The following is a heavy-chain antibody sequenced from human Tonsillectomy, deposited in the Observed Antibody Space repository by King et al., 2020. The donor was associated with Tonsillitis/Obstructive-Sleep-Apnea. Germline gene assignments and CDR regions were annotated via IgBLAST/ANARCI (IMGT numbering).Heavy chain of an antibody. CDR1: GFTFSAYD. V-gene: IGHV3-11*05. CDR2: ISSSSSYT. J-gene: IGHJ6*03. CDR3: AIGSCSSTSCYTGPGEVYYYYYMDV. Sequence: VQLVESGGGLVKPGGSLRLSCGASGFTFSAYDMSWIRQAPGKGLEWVSYISSSSSYTNYADSVKGRFTISSGNAKNSLDLQMNSLRAEDTAVYYCAIGSCSSTSCYTGPGEVYYYYYMDVWGKGTTVTVSS. D-gene: IGHD2-2*02.